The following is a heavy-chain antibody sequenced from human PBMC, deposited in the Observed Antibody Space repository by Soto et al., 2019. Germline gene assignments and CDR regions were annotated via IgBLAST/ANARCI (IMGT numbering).Heavy chain of an antibody. V-gene: IGHV1-69*10. Sequence: ASVKVSCKASGGTFSGYAISWVRQAPGQGLEWMGWIIAINGKANYSQKFQGRVTITRDTSTSTAYMELSSLRSEDTAVYYCAAKLPWFDYWGQGTLVTVSS. J-gene: IGHJ4*02. CDR3: AAKLPWFDY. D-gene: IGHD1-26*01. CDR1: GGTFSGYA. CDR2: IIAINGKA.